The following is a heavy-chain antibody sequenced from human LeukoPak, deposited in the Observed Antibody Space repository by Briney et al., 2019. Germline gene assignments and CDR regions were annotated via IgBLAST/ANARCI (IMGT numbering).Heavy chain of an antibody. CDR3: ARGIDCSSTSCYYDY. Sequence: ASVKVSCKASGYTFTGYYMHWVRQAPGQGLEWMGWINPNSGGTNYAQKFRGRVTMTRDTSISTAYMELSRLRSDDTAVYYCARGIDCSSTSCYYDYWGQGTLVTVSS. CDR2: INPNSGGT. J-gene: IGHJ4*02. D-gene: IGHD2-2*01. V-gene: IGHV1-2*02. CDR1: GYTFTGYY.